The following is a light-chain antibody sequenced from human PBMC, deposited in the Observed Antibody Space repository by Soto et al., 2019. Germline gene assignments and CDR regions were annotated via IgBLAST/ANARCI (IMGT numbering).Light chain of an antibody. J-gene: IGKJ1*01. CDR3: QQYGSLSWT. CDR1: QSVSSNY. Sequence: PGQRATLSCRASQSVSSNYLAWYQQRPGQAPRLLIYGASTRATGIPDRFSGSGSGTDFTLTISRLEPEDFAVYYCQQYGSLSWTVGQGTKVDSK. V-gene: IGKV3-20*01. CDR2: GAS.